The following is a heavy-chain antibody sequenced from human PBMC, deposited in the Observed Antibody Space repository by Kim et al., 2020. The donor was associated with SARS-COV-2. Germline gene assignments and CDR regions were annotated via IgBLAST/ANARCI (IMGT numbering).Heavy chain of an antibody. V-gene: IGHV3-48*03. Sequence: GGSLRLSCAASGFTFRSFEMNWVRQAPGKGLEWVSFINPGGTTVYYAASVTGRFTITRDNAKNVLSQQMNILRGEDTAAYFCASGNWQQSRTLDFWGQGTVVTVST. CDR2: INPGGTTV. D-gene: IGHD6-13*01. J-gene: IGHJ4*02. CDR3: ASGNWQQSRTLDF. CDR1: GFTFRSFE.